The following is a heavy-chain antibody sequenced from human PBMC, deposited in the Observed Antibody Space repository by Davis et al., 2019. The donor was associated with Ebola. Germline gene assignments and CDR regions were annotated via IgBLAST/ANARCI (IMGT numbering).Heavy chain of an antibody. V-gene: IGHV1-2*04. CDR2: INPNSGGT. Sequence: ASVKVSCKASGYTFTSYGISWVRQAPGQGLEWMGWINPNSGGTNYAQKFQGWVTMTRDTSISTAYMELSRLRSDDTAVYYCARDRSTMVRASYFDYWGQGTLVTVSS. CDR3: ARDRSTMVRASYFDY. CDR1: GYTFTSYG. J-gene: IGHJ4*02. D-gene: IGHD3-10*01.